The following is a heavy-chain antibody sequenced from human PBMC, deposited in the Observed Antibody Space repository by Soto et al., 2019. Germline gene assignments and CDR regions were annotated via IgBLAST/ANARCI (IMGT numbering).Heavy chain of an antibody. Sequence: QVQLVQSGAEVQKPGSSVKVSCKASGGTFSSYAISWVRQAPGQGLEWMGGIIPIFGTANYAQKFQGRVTITADESMSTAYMELSSLRSEDTAVYYCAGGPPRVGPGYFDYWGQGTPVTVSS. D-gene: IGHD2-15*01. CDR1: GGTFSSYA. CDR3: AGGPPRVGPGYFDY. CDR2: IIPIFGTA. J-gene: IGHJ4*02. V-gene: IGHV1-69*01.